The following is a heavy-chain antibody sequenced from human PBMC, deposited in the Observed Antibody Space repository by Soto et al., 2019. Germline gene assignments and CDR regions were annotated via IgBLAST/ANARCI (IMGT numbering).Heavy chain of an antibody. J-gene: IGHJ4*02. CDR2: IYPGDSDT. CDR1: GNSFNNW. D-gene: IGHD3-22*01. V-gene: IGHV5-51*01. Sequence: GESLKISCKGLGNSFNNWIGWVRQMPGKGLEWVGIIYPGDSDTRYSPSFQGQVTISADKSISTAYLQWSSLKPSDSAMYYCATHKYYYDSSGYRLHDYWGQGTLVNVSS. CDR3: ATHKYYYDSSGYRLHDY.